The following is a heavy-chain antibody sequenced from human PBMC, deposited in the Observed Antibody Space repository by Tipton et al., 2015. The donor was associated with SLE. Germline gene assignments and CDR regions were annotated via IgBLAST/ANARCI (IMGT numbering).Heavy chain of an antibody. Sequence: SLRLSCTASGFTFSSYSMNWVRQAPGKGLEWVSSISASGTYIYYADSVKGRFTISRDSAKNSLYLQMNSLRAEDTAVYFCAGDDYASGITWGQGTLVTVSS. CDR2: ISASGTYI. V-gene: IGHV3-21*03. J-gene: IGHJ5*02. CDR1: GFTFSSYS. D-gene: IGHD3-10*01. CDR3: AGDDYASGIT.